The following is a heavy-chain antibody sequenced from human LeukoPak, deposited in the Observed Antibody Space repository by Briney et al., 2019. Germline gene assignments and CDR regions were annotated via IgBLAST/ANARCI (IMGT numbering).Heavy chain of an antibody. CDR1: GGSISSDIYS. D-gene: IGHD6-13*01. Sequence: SQTLSLTCAVSGGSISSDIYSWNWIRQPPGTGLEWIGYIYHSGSTYYNPSLKSRVTISVDRSKNQFSLNLSSVTAADTAVYYCARGLPAGTTSLFDYWGQGTLVTVSS. CDR3: ARGLPAGTTSLFDY. CDR2: IYHSGST. J-gene: IGHJ4*02. V-gene: IGHV4-30-2*01.